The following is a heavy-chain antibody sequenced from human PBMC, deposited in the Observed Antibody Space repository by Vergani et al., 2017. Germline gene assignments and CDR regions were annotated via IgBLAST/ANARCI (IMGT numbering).Heavy chain of an antibody. CDR1: GGSISSGSYY. Sequence: QVQLQESGPGLVKPSQTLSLTCTVSGGSISSGSYYWSWIRQPAGKGLEWIGRIYTSGSTNYNPSLKSRVTISVDTSKNHFSLKLSSVTAADTAVYYCARAGEGTYYYYYMDVWGKGTTVTVSS. J-gene: IGHJ6*03. CDR3: ARAGEGTYYYYYMDV. CDR2: IYTSGST. V-gene: IGHV4-61*02.